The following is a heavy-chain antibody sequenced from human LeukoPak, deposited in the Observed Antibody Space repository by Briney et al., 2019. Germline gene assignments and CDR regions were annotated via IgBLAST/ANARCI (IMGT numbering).Heavy chain of an antibody. CDR1: GGSFSGYY. V-gene: IGHV4-34*01. Sequence: PSETLSLTCAVYGGSFSGYYWSWIRQPPGKGLEWIGEINHSGSTNYNPSLKSRVTISVDTSKNQFSLKLSSVTAADTAVYYCARGSRFRQWPNHRSDYWGQGTLVTVSS. J-gene: IGHJ4*02. D-gene: IGHD6-19*01. CDR3: ARGSRFRQWPNHRSDY. CDR2: INHSGST.